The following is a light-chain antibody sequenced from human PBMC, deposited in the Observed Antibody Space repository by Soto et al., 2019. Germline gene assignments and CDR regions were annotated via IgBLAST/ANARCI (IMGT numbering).Light chain of an antibody. CDR1: SSNIGAGYD. CDR3: QSYDSSLSVFYV. Sequence: QSVLTQPPSVSGAPGQGVTISCTGSSSNIGAGYDVHWYQQLPGTAPKLLIYGNSNRPSGVPDRCSGSKSGTSASLAITGLHAEDEADYYCQSYDSSLSVFYVFGNGTKLTVL. J-gene: IGLJ1*01. V-gene: IGLV1-40*01. CDR2: GNS.